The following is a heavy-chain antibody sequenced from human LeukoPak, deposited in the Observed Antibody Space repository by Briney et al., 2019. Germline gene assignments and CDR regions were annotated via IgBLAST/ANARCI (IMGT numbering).Heavy chain of an antibody. J-gene: IGHJ4*02. CDR2: ISAYNGNT. D-gene: IGHD2-2*01. V-gene: IGHV1-18*01. Sequence: ASVKVSCKASGYTFTSYGISLVRQAPGQGLEWMGWISAYNGNTNYAQKLQGRVTMTTDTSTSTAYMELRSLRSDDTAVYYCARDHVFPIVVVPAASYYFDYWGQGTLVTVSS. CDR1: GYTFTSYG. CDR3: ARDHVFPIVVVPAASYYFDY.